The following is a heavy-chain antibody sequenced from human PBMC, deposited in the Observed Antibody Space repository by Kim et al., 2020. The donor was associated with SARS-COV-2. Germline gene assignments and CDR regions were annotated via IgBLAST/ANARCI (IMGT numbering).Heavy chain of an antibody. D-gene: IGHD6-19*01. CDR1: GGSVSSGSYY. CDR2: IYYSGST. J-gene: IGHJ5*02. CDR3: AREVRIAVAGTNWFDP. Sequence: SETLSLTCTVSGGSVSSGSYYWSWIRQPPGKRLEWIGYIYYSGSTNYNPSLKSRVTISVDTSKNQFSLKLSSVTAADTAVYYCAREVRIAVAGTNWFDPWGQGTLVTVSS. V-gene: IGHV4-61*01.